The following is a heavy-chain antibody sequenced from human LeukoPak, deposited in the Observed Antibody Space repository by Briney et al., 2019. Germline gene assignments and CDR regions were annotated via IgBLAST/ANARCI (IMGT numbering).Heavy chain of an antibody. D-gene: IGHD3-9*01. CDR3: ARVGFDLTGLHDAFDI. V-gene: IGHV1-2*02. CDR2: INPNSGGT. J-gene: IGHJ3*02. Sequence: ASVKLSCKASGYTFTGYYMHWVRHAPGQGLEWMGWINPNSGGTNYAQKFQGRVSMTRDTSISTAYLENRRLRSDDTAVYYCARVGFDLTGLHDAFDIWGQGTMVTVSS. CDR1: GYTFTGYY.